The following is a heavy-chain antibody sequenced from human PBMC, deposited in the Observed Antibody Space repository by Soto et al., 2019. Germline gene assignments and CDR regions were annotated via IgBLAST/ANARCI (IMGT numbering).Heavy chain of an antibody. J-gene: IGHJ6*02. CDR3: ARRAYGDYGMDV. D-gene: IGHD4-17*01. CDR1: GFIFSSYG. CDR2: IWWDGSNS. Sequence: GGSLRLSCAASGFIFSSYGMHWVRQAPGKGLEWVAVIWWDGSNSYYADSMQGRFTISRDNSKNTLYPQMNSLRAEDSGVYYCARRAYGDYGMDVWGQGTTVTVSS. V-gene: IGHV3-33*01.